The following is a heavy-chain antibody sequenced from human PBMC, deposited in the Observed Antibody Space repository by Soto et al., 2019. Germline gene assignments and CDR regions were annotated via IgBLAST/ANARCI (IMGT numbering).Heavy chain of an antibody. Sequence: GESLKISCKGSGYSFTSYWIGWVRQMPGKGLEWVGIIYPGDSDTRYSPSFQGQVTISADKSISTAYLQWSSLKASDTAMYYCERHILDRSFDIWGQGTMVSVSS. CDR3: ERHILDRSFDI. CDR1: GYSFTSYW. J-gene: IGHJ3*02. D-gene: IGHD3-3*01. V-gene: IGHV5-51*01. CDR2: IYPGDSDT.